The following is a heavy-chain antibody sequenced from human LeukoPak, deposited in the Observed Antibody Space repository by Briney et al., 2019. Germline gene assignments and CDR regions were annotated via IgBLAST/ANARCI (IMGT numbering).Heavy chain of an antibody. V-gene: IGHV3-23*01. CDR2: ISGSGGRT. Sequence: PGGSLRLSCAASGFTFSNYAMNWVRQAPGKGLEWVSVISGSGGRTDYADSVKGRFTVSRDNSKNTLYLQMNSLRAEDTAVYYCAKDQTVWHSSWSEGNWFDPWGQGTLVTVSS. D-gene: IGHD3-22*01. CDR1: GFTFSNYA. CDR3: AKDQTVWHSSWSEGNWFDP. J-gene: IGHJ5*02.